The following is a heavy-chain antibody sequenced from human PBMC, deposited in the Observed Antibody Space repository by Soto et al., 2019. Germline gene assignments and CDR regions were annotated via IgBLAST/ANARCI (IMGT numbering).Heavy chain of an antibody. D-gene: IGHD2-15*01. V-gene: IGHV3-66*01. CDR2: IASGDRT. CDR1: GFTVSRNY. CDR3: ASGYCSGGSCYPAY. J-gene: IGHJ4*02. Sequence: EVQLVGSGGGLVQPGGSLRLSCAASGFTVSRNYMTWVRQAPGEGPEWVSTIASGDRTYYGDSVKGRFTISRDNSKNTLYLQMNRLRADDTAVYYCASGYCSGGSCYPAYWGQGTLVTVSS.